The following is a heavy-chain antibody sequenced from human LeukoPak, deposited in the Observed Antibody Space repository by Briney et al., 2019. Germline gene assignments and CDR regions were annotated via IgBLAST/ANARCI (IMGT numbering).Heavy chain of an antibody. CDR1: GFTFSSYW. Sequence: RGSLRLSCAASGFTFSSYWMHWVRQAPGKGLVWVSRINTDGSSTSYADSVKGRFTISRDNAKNTLYLQMNSLRAEDTAVYYCARGGETISPDYWGQGTLVTVSS. CDR3: ARGGETISPDY. D-gene: IGHD3-10*01. V-gene: IGHV3-74*01. J-gene: IGHJ4*02. CDR2: INTDGSST.